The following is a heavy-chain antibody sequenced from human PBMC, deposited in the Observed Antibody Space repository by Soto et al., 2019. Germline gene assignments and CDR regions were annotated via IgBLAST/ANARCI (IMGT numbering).Heavy chain of an antibody. D-gene: IGHD6-13*01. V-gene: IGHV5-10-1*01. CDR2: IDPSDSYT. CDR1: GYSFTSYW. J-gene: IGHJ4*02. Sequence: PGESLKISCKGSGYSFTSYWISWVRQMPGKGLEWMGRIDPSDSYTNYSPSFQGHVTISADKSISTAYLQWSSLKASDTAMYYCARHGAYSSSWYVDYWGQGTLVTAPQ. CDR3: ARHGAYSSSWYVDY.